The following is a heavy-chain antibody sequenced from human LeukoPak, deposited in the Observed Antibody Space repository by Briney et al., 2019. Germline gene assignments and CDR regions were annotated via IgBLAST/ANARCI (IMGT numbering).Heavy chain of an antibody. J-gene: IGHJ4*02. CDR2: ISYDGSNK. Sequence: GRSLRHSCAASGFTFSSYAMHWVRQAPGKGLEWVAVISYDGSNKYYADSVKGRFTISRDNSKNTLYLQMNGLRAEDTAVYYCARPHPRIAVAGTDYWGQGTLVTVSS. D-gene: IGHD6-19*01. CDR1: GFTFSSYA. CDR3: ARPHPRIAVAGTDY. V-gene: IGHV3-30*04.